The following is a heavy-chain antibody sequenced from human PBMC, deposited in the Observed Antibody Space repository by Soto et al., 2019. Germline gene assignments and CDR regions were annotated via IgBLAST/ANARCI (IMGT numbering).Heavy chain of an antibody. CDR3: ARGSINYYYYGMDV. CDR2: IIPIFGTA. CDR1: GCTVSSYA. Sequence: SVKVSCKASGCTVSSYAISWVRQAAGQGLEWMGGIIPIFGTANYAQKFQGRVTITADKSTSTAYMELSSLRSEDTAVYYCARGSINYYYYGMDVWGKGTTVTVSS. D-gene: IGHD2-21*01. V-gene: IGHV1-69*06. J-gene: IGHJ6*04.